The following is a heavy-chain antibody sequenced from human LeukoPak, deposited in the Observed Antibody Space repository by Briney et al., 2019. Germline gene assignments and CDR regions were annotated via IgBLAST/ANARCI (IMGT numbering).Heavy chain of an antibody. CDR1: GFPFDDYA. Sequence: GGSLRLSCAASGFPFDDYAMHWVRQAPGKGLEWVSLISWDGGSTYYADSVKGRFTISRDNPRNTLYMQMNSLRDEDTAVYYCAIMHGYYDGSGYWVQWGQGTLVTVSS. CDR3: AIMHGYYDGSGYWVQ. J-gene: IGHJ1*01. V-gene: IGHV3-43D*03. D-gene: IGHD3-22*01. CDR2: ISWDGGST.